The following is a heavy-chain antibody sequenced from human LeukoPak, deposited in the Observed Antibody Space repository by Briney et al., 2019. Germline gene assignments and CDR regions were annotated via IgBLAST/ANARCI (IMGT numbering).Heavy chain of an antibody. Sequence: ASVKVSCKAAGYTFTNNYMHWVRQAPGQGLEWMGIINPSGDNTWYAQKFQGRVTLTRDMATSTDYMEVSSLRSEDTAVYYCARGLGFLIGSIWYPDAFDIWGQGTMVTVSS. CDR3: ARGLGFLIGSIWYPDAFDI. CDR1: GYTFTNNY. CDR2: INPSGDNT. V-gene: IGHV1-46*01. D-gene: IGHD6-13*01. J-gene: IGHJ3*02.